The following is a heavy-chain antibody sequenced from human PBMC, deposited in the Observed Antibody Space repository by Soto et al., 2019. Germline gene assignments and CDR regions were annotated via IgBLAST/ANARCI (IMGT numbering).Heavy chain of an antibody. Sequence: GGSLRLSCAASGFTLSSYAMSWVRQAPGKGLEWVSAISGSGGSTYYADSVKGRFTISRDNSKNTLYLQMNSLRAEDTAVYYCAKSPDVAYYDFWSGYHYNWFDPWGQGTLVTVS. CDR3: AKSPDVAYYDFWSGYHYNWFDP. V-gene: IGHV3-23*01. J-gene: IGHJ5*02. CDR1: GFTLSSYA. D-gene: IGHD3-3*01. CDR2: ISGSGGST.